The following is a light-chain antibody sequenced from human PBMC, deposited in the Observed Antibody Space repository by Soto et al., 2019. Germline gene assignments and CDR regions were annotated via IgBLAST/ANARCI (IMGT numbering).Light chain of an antibody. CDR2: KAS. V-gene: IGKV1-8*01. CDR1: QGISSY. J-gene: IGKJ1*01. CDR3: QQYNGYRWT. Sequence: AIRMTQSPSSFSASTGDRVTITCRASQGISSYLAWYQQKPGKAPKLLIYKASTLKSGVPSRFSGSGSGTEFTLTISSLQPDDFATYYCQQYNGYRWTFGQGTKVDNK.